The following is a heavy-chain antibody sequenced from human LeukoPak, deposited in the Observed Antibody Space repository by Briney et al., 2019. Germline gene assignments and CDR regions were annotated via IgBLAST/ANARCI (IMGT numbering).Heavy chain of an antibody. V-gene: IGHV3-30*03. Sequence: LSGGSLRLSCVASGFTFSNYGVHWVRQAPGKGLEWVAFTAYDGINKYYADFVKGRFTISRDNSKNTLYLQMNSLRAEDTAVYYCARDMVDGSKSRAGYFDYWGQGTLVTVSS. D-gene: IGHD3-10*01. CDR2: TAYDGINK. CDR3: ARDMVDGSKSRAGYFDY. CDR1: GFTFSNYG. J-gene: IGHJ4*02.